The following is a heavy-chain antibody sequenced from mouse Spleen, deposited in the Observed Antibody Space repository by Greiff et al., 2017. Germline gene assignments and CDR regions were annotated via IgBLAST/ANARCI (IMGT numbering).Heavy chain of an antibody. CDR3: ARDYPTFDY. CDR1: GYTFSSYW. V-gene: IGHV1-9*01. D-gene: IGHD2-4*01. J-gene: IGHJ2*01. Sequence: VKLQQPGTELVKPGASVKISCKATGYTFSSYWIEWVKQRPGHGLEWIGEILPGSGSTNYNEKFKGKATFTADTSSNTAYMQLSSLTSEDSAVYYCARDYPTFDYWGQGTTLTVSS. CDR2: ILPGSGST.